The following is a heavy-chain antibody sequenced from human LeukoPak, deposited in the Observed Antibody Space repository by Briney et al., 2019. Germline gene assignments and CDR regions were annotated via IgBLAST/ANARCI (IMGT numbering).Heavy chain of an antibody. CDR2: ISGYNGHT. D-gene: IGHD3-22*01. CDR3: ARAGHRKYYYDNAYDY. Sequence: ASVKVSCKASGYTYTNYGISWVRQAPGQGLEWMGWISGYNGHTNYAQKLQGRVTMTTHTSTSTAYMELRSLRSDDTAVYYCARAGHRKYYYDNAYDYWGQGTPVTVSS. V-gene: IGHV1-18*01. CDR1: GYTYTNYG. J-gene: IGHJ4*02.